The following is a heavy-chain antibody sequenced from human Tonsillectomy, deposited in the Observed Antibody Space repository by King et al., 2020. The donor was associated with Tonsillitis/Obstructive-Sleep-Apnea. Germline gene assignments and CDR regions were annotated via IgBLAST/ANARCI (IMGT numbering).Heavy chain of an antibody. CDR2: INHSGST. V-gene: IGHV4-34*01. CDR3: AREGLGTSGYDY. Sequence: VQLPQWGAGLLKPSETLSLTCAVYGGSFSFYYWSWVRQPPGKGLEWIGEINHSGSTNYNPSLKSRVTISVDTSKNQFSLKLSSVTAAHTAVYYCAREGLGTSGYDYWGQGTLVTVSS. CDR1: GGSFSFYY. J-gene: IGHJ4*02. D-gene: IGHD3-22*01.